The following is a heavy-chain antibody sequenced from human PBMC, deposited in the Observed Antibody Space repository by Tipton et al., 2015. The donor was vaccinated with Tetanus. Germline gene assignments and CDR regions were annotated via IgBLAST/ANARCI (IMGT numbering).Heavy chain of an antibody. D-gene: IGHD6-19*01. CDR2: MNPNSGNT. Sequence: QLVQSGAEVKKPGASVKVSCKASGYTFTSYDINWVRQATGQGLEWMGWMNPNSGNTGYAQKFQGRVTMTRNTSITTAYMELSSLRSEDTAVYYCARAKYSSGWYQGGTYYFDYWGQGTLVTVSS. V-gene: IGHV1-8*01. J-gene: IGHJ4*02. CDR3: ARAKYSSGWYQGGTYYFDY. CDR1: GYTFTSYD.